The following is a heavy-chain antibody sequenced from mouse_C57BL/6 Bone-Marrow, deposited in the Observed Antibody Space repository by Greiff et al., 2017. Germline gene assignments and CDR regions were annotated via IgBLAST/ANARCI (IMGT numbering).Heavy chain of an antibody. CDR3: ARGGNYGGDYFDY. V-gene: IGHV1-47*01. D-gene: IGHD2-1*01. CDR1: GYTFTTYP. J-gene: IGHJ2*01. CDR2: FHPYNDDT. Sequence: QVHVKQSGAELVKPGASVKMSCKASGYTFTTYPIEWMKQNHGKSLEWIGNFHPYNDDTKYNEKFKGKATLTVEKSSRTVYLELSRLTSNDSAVDYCARGGNYGGDYFDYWGQGTTLTVSS.